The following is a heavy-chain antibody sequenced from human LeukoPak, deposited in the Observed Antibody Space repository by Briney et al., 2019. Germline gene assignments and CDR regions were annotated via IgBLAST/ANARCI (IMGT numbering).Heavy chain of an antibody. CDR1: GGSFSGYY. CDR3: ARVTVRGASSEQVDY. V-gene: IGHV4-34*01. D-gene: IGHD3-10*01. CDR2: INHSGST. J-gene: IGHJ4*02. Sequence: PSETLSLTCAVYGGSFSGYYWSWIRQPPGKGLEWIGEINHSGSTNYNPSLKSRVTISVDTSKNQFSLKLSSVTAADTAVYYCARVTVRGASSEQVDYWGQGTLVTVSS.